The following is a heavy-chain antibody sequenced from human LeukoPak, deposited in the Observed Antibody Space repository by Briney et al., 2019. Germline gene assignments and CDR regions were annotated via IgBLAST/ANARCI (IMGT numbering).Heavy chain of an antibody. J-gene: IGHJ4*02. V-gene: IGHV3-74*03. CDR3: VRSAFHAGSGNYYDY. CDR1: GFTFSNYW. Sequence: GGSLRLSCAASGFTFSNYWIHWVRQAPGKGLVWVSRIDNAGSITTYADSVKSRFTISRDNAENTLYLQMNSLRVEDTAVYYCVRSAFHAGSGNYYDYWGQGTLVTVSS. D-gene: IGHD3-22*01. CDR2: IDNAGSIT.